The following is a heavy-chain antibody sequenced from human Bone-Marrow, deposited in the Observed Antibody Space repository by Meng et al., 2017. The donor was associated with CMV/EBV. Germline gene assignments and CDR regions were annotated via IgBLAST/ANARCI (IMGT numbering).Heavy chain of an antibody. V-gene: IGHV3-30*02. J-gene: IGHJ4*02. CDR2: IRYDGSNK. CDR3: VLSSSGYYTPFDH. CDR1: GFTFSSYG. Sequence: GESLKISCAASGFTFSSYGMHWVRQAPGKGLEWVAFIRYDGSNKYYADSVKGRFTISRDNSKNTLYLQMNSLRAEDTAVYYSVLSSSGYYTPFDHWGQGKLVNVSS. D-gene: IGHD3-22*01.